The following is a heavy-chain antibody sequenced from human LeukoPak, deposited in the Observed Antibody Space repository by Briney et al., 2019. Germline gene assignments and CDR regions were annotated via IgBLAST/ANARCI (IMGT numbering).Heavy chain of an antibody. V-gene: IGHV1-69*05. CDR3: AAALFSWDIVVVVAATRRWNWFDP. J-gene: IGHJ5*02. CDR2: IIPIFGTA. CDR1: GYTFTSYG. Sequence: SVKVSCKASGYTFTSYGISWVRQAPGQGLEWMGGIIPIFGTANYAQKFQGRVTITTDESTSTAYMELSSLRSEDTAVYYCAAALFSWDIVVVVAATRRWNWFDPWGQGTLVTVSS. D-gene: IGHD2-15*01.